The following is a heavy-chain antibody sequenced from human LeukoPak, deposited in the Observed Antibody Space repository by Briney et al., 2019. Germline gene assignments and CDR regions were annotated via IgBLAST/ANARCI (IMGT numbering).Heavy chain of an antibody. D-gene: IGHD4-23*01. J-gene: IGHJ4*02. V-gene: IGHV4-59*12. CDR2: IYYSGST. CDR3: ARDRLRWPKIDY. CDR1: GGSMSSYY. Sequence: PSETLSLTCTVSGGSMSSYYWSWIRQPPGKGLEWIGYIYYSGSTNYNPSLQSRVTISVDTSKNQFSLKLNSVTAADTAVYYCARDRLRWPKIDYWGQGTLVTVSS.